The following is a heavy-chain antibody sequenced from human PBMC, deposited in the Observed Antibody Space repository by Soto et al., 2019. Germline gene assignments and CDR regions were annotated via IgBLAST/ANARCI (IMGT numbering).Heavy chain of an antibody. V-gene: IGHV1-69*02. Sequence: QVQLVQSGAEVKKPGSSVKVSCKASGGTFSSYTISWVRQAPGQGLEWMGRIIPILGIANYAQKFQGRVTIPADKSTSTAYMELRSLRAEDTAVYYCAASYGSGRYYGPDYWGQGTLVTVSS. CDR1: GGTFSSYT. J-gene: IGHJ4*02. CDR3: AASYGSGRYYGPDY. CDR2: IIPILGIA. D-gene: IGHD3-10*01.